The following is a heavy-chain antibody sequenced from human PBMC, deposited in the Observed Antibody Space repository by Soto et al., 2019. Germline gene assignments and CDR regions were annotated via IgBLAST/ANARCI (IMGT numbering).Heavy chain of an antibody. Sequence: PGGSLRLSCAASGFTFSSYHMDWVRQAPGKGLKWVSYISSASSAIYYADSVKGRFTISRDNAKNSLFLQMNSLRAEDTAVYYCARDLMGYAMDVWGQGTTVTVSS. CDR2: ISSASSAI. J-gene: IGHJ6*02. D-gene: IGHD2-8*01. CDR3: ARDLMGYAMDV. CDR1: GFTFSSYH. V-gene: IGHV3-48*03.